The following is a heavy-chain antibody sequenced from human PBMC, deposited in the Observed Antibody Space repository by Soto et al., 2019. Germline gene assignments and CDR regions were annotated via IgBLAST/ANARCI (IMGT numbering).Heavy chain of an antibody. V-gene: IGHV4-59*01. CDR1: GDTISSYY. D-gene: IGHD3-3*01. CDR2: VYYSGNNSGST. J-gene: IGHJ4*01. CDR3: TRGRVHY. Sequence: ETLSLTCTVSGDTISSYYWSWIRQPPGKGLEWIGSVYYSGNNSGSTSYNPSLKSRVTISVDASKNQFSLKLNSVTAADAAVFSWTRGRVHYWGHGSLLTVS.